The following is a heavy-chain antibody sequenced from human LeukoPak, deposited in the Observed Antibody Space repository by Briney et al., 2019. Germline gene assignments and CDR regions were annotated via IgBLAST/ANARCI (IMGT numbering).Heavy chain of an antibody. CDR1: GFTFSSYS. Sequence: GGSLRLSCAASGFTFSSYSMNWVRQAPGKGLEWVSSISSSSSYIYYADSVKGRFTISRDNAKNSLYLQMNSLRAEDTAVYYCATVQFARTMSFDYWGQGTLVTVSS. CDR3: ATVQFARTMSFDY. J-gene: IGHJ4*02. V-gene: IGHV3-21*01. D-gene: IGHD3-10*01. CDR2: ISSSSSYI.